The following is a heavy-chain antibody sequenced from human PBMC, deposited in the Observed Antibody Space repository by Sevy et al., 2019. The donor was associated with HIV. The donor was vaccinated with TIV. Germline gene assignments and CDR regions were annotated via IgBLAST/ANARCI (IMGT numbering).Heavy chain of an antibody. Sequence: ASVKVSCEASGDTFTTSGISWVRHVPGQGLEWMGGIIPILGTTNYAQKFQDRVTITADESTSTAYMELSSLRSEDTAVYYCARGGGNGWYYFDYWGQETLVTVSS. D-gene: IGHD6-19*01. CDR2: IIPILGTT. J-gene: IGHJ4*02. CDR1: GDTFTTSG. V-gene: IGHV1-69*13. CDR3: ARGGGNGWYYFDY.